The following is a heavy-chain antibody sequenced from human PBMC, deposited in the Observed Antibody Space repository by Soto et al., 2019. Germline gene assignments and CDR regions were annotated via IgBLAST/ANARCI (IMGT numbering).Heavy chain of an antibody. CDR3: ARQRGRYITNWGSARPDNRFDP. Sequence: VQLVQSGAEVKKPGASVTVSCKASGYTFTTYSVHWVRQAPGQSLEWMGWINTDSGQTKYAQKFQGRVIITRDTSATTVHMELINLRSEYTAMYYCARQRGRYITNWGSARPDNRFDPWGQGTLVTVSS. J-gene: IGHJ5*02. D-gene: IGHD7-27*01. V-gene: IGHV1-3*04. CDR1: GYTFTTYS. CDR2: INTDSGQT.